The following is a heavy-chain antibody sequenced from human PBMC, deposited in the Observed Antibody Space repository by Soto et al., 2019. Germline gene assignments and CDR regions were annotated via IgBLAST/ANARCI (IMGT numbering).Heavy chain of an antibody. CDR2: IYYSGST. Sequence: PSETLSLTCTVSGGSISSGDYYWSWIRQPPGKGLEWIGYIYYSGSTYYNPSLKSRVTISVDTSKNQFSLKLSSVTAADTAVYYCARATPADFWSGSTWFDPWGQGTLVTVSS. V-gene: IGHV4-30-4*01. CDR3: ARATPADFWSGSTWFDP. J-gene: IGHJ5*02. CDR1: GGSISSGDYY. D-gene: IGHD3-3*01.